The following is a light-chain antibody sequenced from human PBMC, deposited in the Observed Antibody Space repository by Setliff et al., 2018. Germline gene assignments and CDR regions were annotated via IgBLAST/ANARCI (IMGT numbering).Light chain of an antibody. CDR1: SSDVGGYNY. Sequence: QSVLTQPPSASGSPGQSVTISCTGTSSDVGGYNYVSWYQQHPGKXPKLMIYXXXKRPSGVPDRFSGSKSGNTASLTVSGLQAEDEADYYCSSYAGSNNFPYVFGTGTKGTVL. CDR3: SSYAGSNNFPYV. V-gene: IGLV2-8*01. CDR2: XXX. J-gene: IGLJ1*01.